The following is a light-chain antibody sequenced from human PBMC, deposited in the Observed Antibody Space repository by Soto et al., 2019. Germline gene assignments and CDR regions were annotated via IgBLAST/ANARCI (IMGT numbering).Light chain of an antibody. CDR2: EVR. Sequence: SALTQPASVSGSPGQSIAISCTGTSSDVGGYNFVSWYQHHPGKAPKLLIYEVRNRPSGVSNRFSGSKSVNTASLTISGLQAGDEAEYYCSSYTSTSLVVFGGGTKLTVL. CDR1: SSDVGGYNF. V-gene: IGLV2-14*01. J-gene: IGLJ2*01. CDR3: SSYTSTSLVV.